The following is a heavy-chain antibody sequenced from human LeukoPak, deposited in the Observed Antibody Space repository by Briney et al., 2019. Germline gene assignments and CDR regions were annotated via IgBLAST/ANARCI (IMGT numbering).Heavy chain of an antibody. Sequence: ASVKVSCKASGYTFTSYGISWVRQAPGQGLEWMGWISAYNGNTNYAQKLQGRVTMTTDTSTSTAYMELRSLRSDDTAVYYCARVAGYCGGDCDPDDYWGQGTLVIVSS. CDR1: GYTFTSYG. J-gene: IGHJ4*02. CDR3: ARVAGYCGGDCDPDDY. D-gene: IGHD2-21*02. CDR2: ISAYNGNT. V-gene: IGHV1-18*01.